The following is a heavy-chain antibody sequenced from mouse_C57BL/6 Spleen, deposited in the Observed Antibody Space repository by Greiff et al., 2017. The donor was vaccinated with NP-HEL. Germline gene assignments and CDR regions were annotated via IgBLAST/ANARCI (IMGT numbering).Heavy chain of an antibody. V-gene: IGHV1-81*01. D-gene: IGHD4-1*01. CDR3: ARHWDVVDWYFDV. J-gene: IGHJ1*03. CDR2: IYPRSGNT. Sequence: QVQLQQSGAELARPGASVKLSCKASGYTFTSYGISWVKQRTGQGLEWIGEIYPRSGNTYYNEKFKGKATLTADKSSSTAYMELRSLTSEDSAVYFCARHWDVVDWYFDVWGTGTTVTVSS. CDR1: GYTFTSYG.